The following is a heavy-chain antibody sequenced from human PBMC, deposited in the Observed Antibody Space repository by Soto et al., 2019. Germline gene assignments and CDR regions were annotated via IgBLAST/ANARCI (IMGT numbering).Heavy chain of an antibody. CDR2: TYYRSKWYN. J-gene: IGHJ6*02. V-gene: IGHV6-1*01. Sequence: TLSLTCAISGDSVSSNSAAWNWIRQSPSRGLEWLGRTYYRSKWYNDYAVSVKSRITISRDKSKNTLSLQMNSLRAEDTAVYYCAKLQGADPYYYGMDVWGQGTTVTVSS. CDR1: GDSVSSNSAA. D-gene: IGHD2-15*01. CDR3: AKLQGADPYYYGMDV.